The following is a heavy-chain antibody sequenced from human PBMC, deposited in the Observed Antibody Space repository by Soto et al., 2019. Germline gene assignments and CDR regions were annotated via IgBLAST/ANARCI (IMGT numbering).Heavy chain of an antibody. Sequence: ASVKVSCKASGYTFTSYYMHWVRQAPGQGLEWMGMMNPSGGSTSSAEKFQGRVTMTRNTSISTVYMELSSLSFEDTAVYYCARGRIIVAGGFDPWGQGTLVTVSS. CDR1: GYTFTSYY. J-gene: IGHJ5*02. CDR3: ARGRIIVAGGFDP. CDR2: MNPSGGST. D-gene: IGHD6-19*01. V-gene: IGHV1-46*01.